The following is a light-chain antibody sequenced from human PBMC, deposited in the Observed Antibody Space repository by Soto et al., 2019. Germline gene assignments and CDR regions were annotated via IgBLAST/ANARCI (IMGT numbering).Light chain of an antibody. V-gene: IGKV1-5*01. CDR1: QSISSW. J-gene: IGKJ1*01. CDR2: DAP. Sequence: GDRFTINCRASQSISSWLAWYQQKPGKAPKLLIYDAPSLESGVPSRFSGSGSGTEFTLTISSLQPDDFATYYCQQYKSYPWTFGQGTKVDIK. CDR3: QQYKSYPWT.